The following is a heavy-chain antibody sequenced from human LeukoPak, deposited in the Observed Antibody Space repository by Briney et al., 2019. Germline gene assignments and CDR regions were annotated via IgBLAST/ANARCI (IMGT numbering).Heavy chain of an antibody. CDR1: GGSFSGYY. J-gene: IGHJ4*02. V-gene: IGHV4-34*01. Sequence: SETLSLTCAVYGGSFSGYYWSWIRQPPGKGLEWIGEINHSGSTNYNPSLKSRVTISVDTSKNQFSLKLRSVTAADTAVYYCARDDILTGYWSFDYWGQGTLVTVSS. CDR3: ARDDILTGYWSFDY. D-gene: IGHD3-9*01. CDR2: INHSGST.